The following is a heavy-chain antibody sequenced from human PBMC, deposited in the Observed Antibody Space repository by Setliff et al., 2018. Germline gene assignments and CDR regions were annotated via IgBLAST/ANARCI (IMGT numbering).Heavy chain of an antibody. J-gene: IGHJ4*02. Sequence: PGGSLRLSCAASTFTFSKYAVTWVRQAPGKGLQWVASIGASGHNTYYADFVKGRFTISRDNSKNALYLQMNSLRAEDTAVYYCRLWFGETSRDYWGQGTLVTVSS. D-gene: IGHD3-10*01. CDR1: TFTFSKYA. CDR2: IGASGHNT. V-gene: IGHV3-23*01. CDR3: RLWFGETSRDY.